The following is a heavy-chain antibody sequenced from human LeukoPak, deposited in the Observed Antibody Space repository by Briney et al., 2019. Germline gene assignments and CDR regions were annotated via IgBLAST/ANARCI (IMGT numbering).Heavy chain of an antibody. CDR1: GGSISGYF. CDR2: IYYRGNT. D-gene: IGHD2-15*01. J-gene: IGHJ6*04. V-gene: IGHV4-59*01. CDR3: ARHADIAAYREGLDV. Sequence: SETLSLTCTVSGGSISGYFWSWIRQSPGEGLEWIGYIYYRGNTIYNLSLKSRATISVDTSKNLFSLELTSVATADTAVYYCARHADIAAYREGLDVWGRGTTVTVSP.